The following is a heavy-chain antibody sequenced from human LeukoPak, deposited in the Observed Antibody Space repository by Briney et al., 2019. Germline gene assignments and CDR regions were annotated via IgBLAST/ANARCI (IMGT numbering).Heavy chain of an antibody. D-gene: IGHD3-3*01. CDR3: ARLSTIFGLTPNDY. J-gene: IGHJ4*02. CDR1: GYTFTSYG. V-gene: IGHV1-18*01. Sequence: GASVKVSCKASGYTFTSYGISWVRQAPGQGLEWMGWISAYNGNTNYAQKLQGRVTMTTDTSTSTAYMELRSLRSDDTAVYYRARLSTIFGLTPNDYWGKGTLVTVSS. CDR2: ISAYNGNT.